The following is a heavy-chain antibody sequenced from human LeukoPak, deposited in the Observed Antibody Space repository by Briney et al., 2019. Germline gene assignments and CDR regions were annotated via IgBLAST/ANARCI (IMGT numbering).Heavy chain of an antibody. Sequence: GGSLRLSCTASGFTFGDYAMSWGRQAPGKGLEWVGFIRSKAYGGTTEYAASVKGRFTISRDDSKSIAYLQMNSLKTEDTAVYYCTRDQSASNYDILTGYYSLYYYYGMDVWGQGTTVTVSS. D-gene: IGHD3-9*01. CDR3: TRDQSASNYDILTGYYSLYYYYGMDV. CDR1: GFTFGDYA. CDR2: IRSKAYGGTT. J-gene: IGHJ6*02. V-gene: IGHV3-49*04.